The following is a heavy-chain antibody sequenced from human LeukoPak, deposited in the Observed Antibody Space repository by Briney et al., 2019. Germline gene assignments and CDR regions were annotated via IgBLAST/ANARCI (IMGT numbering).Heavy chain of an antibody. Sequence: GGSLRLSCAASGFTFSSYAMSWVRQAPGKGLEWVAAISGSGGSTYYADSVKGRVTISRDNSKNTLHLQMNSLRAEDTAVYYCAKDAKPYYYASSGYYYAGAFDIWGQGTMVTVSS. J-gene: IGHJ3*02. V-gene: IGHV3-23*01. CDR2: ISGSGGST. D-gene: IGHD3-22*01. CDR1: GFTFSSYA. CDR3: AKDAKPYYYASSGYYYAGAFDI.